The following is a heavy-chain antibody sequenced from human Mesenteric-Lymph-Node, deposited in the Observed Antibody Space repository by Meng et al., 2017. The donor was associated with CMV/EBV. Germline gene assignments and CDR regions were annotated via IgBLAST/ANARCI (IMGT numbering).Heavy chain of an antibody. CDR3: ARQYYDILTGYYMGAFDI. D-gene: IGHD3-9*01. CDR1: GFPFTTYS. Sequence: GESLKISCAASGFPFTTYSMNWVRQAPGKGLEWVSSISGSSGSIYYTDSVKGRFTVSRDNAKNSLYLQMNSLRAEDAAVYYCARQYYDILTGYYMGAFDIWGQGTMVTVSS. CDR2: ISGSSGSI. J-gene: IGHJ3*02. V-gene: IGHV3-21*01.